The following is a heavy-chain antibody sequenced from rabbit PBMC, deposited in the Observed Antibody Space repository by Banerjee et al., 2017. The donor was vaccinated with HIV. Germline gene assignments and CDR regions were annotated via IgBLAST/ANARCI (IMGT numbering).Heavy chain of an antibody. CDR2: IDNGDGST. V-gene: IGHV1S47*01. CDR1: GFDFSSNV. D-gene: IGHD8-1*01. Sequence: EESGGDLVQPEGSLTLTCKASGFDFSSNVMCWVRQAPGKGPEWIACIDNGDGSTYYANWVNGRFTISRSTSLNTVTLQMTSLTAADTATYFCARDGGSSVYTQYYFNLWGPGTLVTVS. CDR3: ARDGGSSVYTQYYFNL. J-gene: IGHJ4*01.